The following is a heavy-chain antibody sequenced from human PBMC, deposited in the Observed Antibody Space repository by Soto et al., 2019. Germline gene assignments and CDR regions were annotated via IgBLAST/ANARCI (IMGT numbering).Heavy chain of an antibody. Sequence: EVQLLESGGGLVQPGGSLRLSGAASGFTFSSYAMSWVRQAPGKGLEWVTAISGSGGSTYYADSVKGRFTISRDNSKNTLYLQMNSLRAEDTAVYYCAKGGLRYFDWYFDYWGQGTLVTVSS. CDR2: ISGSGGST. V-gene: IGHV3-23*01. J-gene: IGHJ4*02. CDR3: AKGGLRYFDWYFDY. D-gene: IGHD3-9*01. CDR1: GFTFSSYA.